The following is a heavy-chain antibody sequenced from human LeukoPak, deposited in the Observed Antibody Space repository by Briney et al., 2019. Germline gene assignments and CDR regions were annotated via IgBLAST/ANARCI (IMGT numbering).Heavy chain of an antibody. V-gene: IGHV4-4*09. Sequence: SETLSLTCSLSGGSITNYYWSWIRQPPGKGLEWIAWIYSSGNTEYNPSLKSRVTISLDTSKNQFSLRLTSVTASDTALYYCARVHIVGVPYGMGYWGQGTLVTVSS. CDR3: ARVHIVGVPYGMGY. J-gene: IGHJ4*02. CDR1: GGSITNYY. CDR2: IYSSGNT. D-gene: IGHD1-26*01.